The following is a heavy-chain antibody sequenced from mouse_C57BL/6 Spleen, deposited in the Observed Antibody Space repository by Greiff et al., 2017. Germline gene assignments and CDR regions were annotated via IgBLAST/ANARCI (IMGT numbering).Heavy chain of an antibody. CDR3: ARHEAYYGNPQLGFAY. J-gene: IGHJ3*01. D-gene: IGHD2-10*01. CDR2: FYPGSGSI. CDR1: GYTFTEYT. Sequence: QVQLKQSGAELVKPGASVKLSCTASGYTFTEYTIHWVKQRSGQGLEWIGWFYPGSGSIKYNEKFKDKATLTADKSSSTVYMELSRLTSEDSAVYFCARHEAYYGNPQLGFAYWGQGTLVTVSA. V-gene: IGHV1-62-2*01.